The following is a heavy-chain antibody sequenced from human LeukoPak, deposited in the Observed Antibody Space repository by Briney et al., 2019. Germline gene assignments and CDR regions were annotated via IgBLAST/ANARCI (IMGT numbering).Heavy chain of an antibody. CDR3: ARALGYCSGGSCTRGYNWFDP. J-gene: IGHJ5*02. V-gene: IGHV4-39*01. CDR2: IYYGGST. CDR1: GGSISSSDYY. Sequence: PSETLSLTCTVSGGSISSSDYYWGWIRQPPGKGLEWIGSIYYGGSTYYNPSLKSRVTISVDTSMNQFSLKLSFVTTADTAVYYCARALGYCSGGSCTRGYNWFDPWGQGTLVTVPS. D-gene: IGHD2-15*01.